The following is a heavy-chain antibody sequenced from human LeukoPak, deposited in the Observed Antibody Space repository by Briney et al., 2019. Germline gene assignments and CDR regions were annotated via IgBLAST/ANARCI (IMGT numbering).Heavy chain of an antibody. CDR3: ATSYVDTAMVFPFDY. V-gene: IGHV1-69*05. Sequence: SVKVSCKASGGTFSSYAISWVRQAPGQGLEWMGGIVPIFGTANYAQKFQGRVTITTDESTSTAYMELSSLRSEDTAVYYCATSYVDTAMVFPFDYWGQGTLVTVSS. CDR2: IVPIFGTA. CDR1: GGTFSSYA. D-gene: IGHD5-18*01. J-gene: IGHJ4*02.